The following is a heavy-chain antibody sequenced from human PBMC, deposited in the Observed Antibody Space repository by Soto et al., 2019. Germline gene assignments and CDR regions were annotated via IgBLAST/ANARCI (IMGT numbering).Heavy chain of an antibody. CDR2: ISSGSSYI. CDR3: ARDILSGGAYPDS. J-gene: IGHJ5*01. Sequence: GGSLRLSCSASGVTFSTYTMNWVRQAPGKGLEWISSISSGSSYIYYAGSVKGRFTISRDNAKNSLFLQMNSLRADDTAVYYCARDILSGGAYPDSWGQGTKVTAPQ. CDR1: GVTFSTYT. D-gene: IGHD3-10*01. V-gene: IGHV3-21*01.